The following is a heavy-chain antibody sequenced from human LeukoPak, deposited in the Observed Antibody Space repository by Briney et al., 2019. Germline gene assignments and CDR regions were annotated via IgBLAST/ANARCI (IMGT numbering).Heavy chain of an antibody. V-gene: IGHV4-34*01. D-gene: IGHD2-2*01. Sequence: SETLSLTCTVSGGSISSYYWSWIRQPPGKGLEWIGDINHSGSTNLNPSFESRGTISVDTSKNQLSLRMNSVTAADTAVYFCARVVVVEPSALSKRNYYYNMDVWGKGTTIIVSS. CDR1: GGSISSYY. J-gene: IGHJ6*03. CDR3: ARVVVVEPSALSKRNYYYNMDV. CDR2: INHSGST.